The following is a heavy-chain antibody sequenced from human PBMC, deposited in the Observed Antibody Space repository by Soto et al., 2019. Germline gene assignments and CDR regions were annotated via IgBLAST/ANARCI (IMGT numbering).Heavy chain of an antibody. Sequence: ASVKVSCKASGGTFSSYTISWVRQAPGQGLEWMGRIIPILGIANYAQKFQGRVTITADKSTSTAYMELSSLRSEDTAVYYCAREPSSGWYWYWGQGTLVTVSS. CDR2: IIPILGIA. D-gene: IGHD6-19*01. CDR3: AREPSSGWYWY. CDR1: GGTFSSYT. J-gene: IGHJ4*02. V-gene: IGHV1-69*04.